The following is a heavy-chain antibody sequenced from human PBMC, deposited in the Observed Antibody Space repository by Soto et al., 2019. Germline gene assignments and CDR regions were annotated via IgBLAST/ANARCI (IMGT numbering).Heavy chain of an antibody. CDR1: GFTFSFYT. CDR3: VREGGDLRGSGVFDY. J-gene: IGHJ4*02. CDR2: ISRGGSSI. V-gene: IGHV3-48*01. D-gene: IGHD6-19*01. Sequence: LRLSCAASGFTFSFYTMNWVRQTPGKGLEWLAYISRGGSSIYYADSVKGRFTVSRDNANNSLSLQLNSLRREDTAVYYCVREGGDLRGSGVFDYWGQGTLVTVSS.